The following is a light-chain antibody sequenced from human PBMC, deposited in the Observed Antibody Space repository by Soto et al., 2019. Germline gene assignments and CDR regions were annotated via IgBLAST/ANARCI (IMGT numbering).Light chain of an antibody. J-gene: IGKJ1*01. CDR3: QQSYSTRWT. CDR2: AAS. Sequence: DIQMTQSPPSVSASVGDRVTITCRASQSISSYLNWYQQKPGKAPKLLIYAASSLQSGVPSRFSGSVSGTDFTLTISSLQPEDFATYYCQQSYSTRWTFGQGTKVDIK. V-gene: IGKV1-39*01. CDR1: QSISSY.